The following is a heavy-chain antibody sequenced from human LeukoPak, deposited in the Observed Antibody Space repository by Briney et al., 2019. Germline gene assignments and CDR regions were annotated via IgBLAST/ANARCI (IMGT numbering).Heavy chain of an antibody. CDR2: IYYSGST. J-gene: IGHJ4*02. V-gene: IGHV4-39*01. CDR1: GDSISSRSYY. D-gene: IGHD3-16*01. Sequence: SETLSLTCTVSGDSISSRSYYWGWIRQPPGKGLEWIGSIYYSGSTNYNPSLKSRVTISVDTSKNQFSLKLSSVTAADTAVYYCASRGEGGFYSDYWGQGTLVTVSS. CDR3: ASRGEGGFYSDY.